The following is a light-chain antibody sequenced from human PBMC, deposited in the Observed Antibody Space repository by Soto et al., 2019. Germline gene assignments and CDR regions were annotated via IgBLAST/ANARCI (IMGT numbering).Light chain of an antibody. Sequence: QSELPQAASESRSPWQSNHINCTGTSSDVGSYNYVSWYQQHPVKAPKLMIYDVTNRPSGVSDRFSGSKSGNTASLTISGLQAEDEADYYCSSYTSSSTPYVFGTGTKVTVL. V-gene: IGLV2-14*01. J-gene: IGLJ1*01. CDR3: SSYTSSSTPYV. CDR1: SSDVGSYNY. CDR2: DVT.